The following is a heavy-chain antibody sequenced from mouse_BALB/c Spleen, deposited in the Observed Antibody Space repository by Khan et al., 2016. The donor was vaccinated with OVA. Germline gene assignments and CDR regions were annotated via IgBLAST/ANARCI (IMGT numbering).Heavy chain of an antibody. D-gene: IGHD1-1*01. CDR2: TNPTNGRT. CDR1: GYTFTSYW. Sequence: QVQLKESGAELVKAGASVKMSCKASGYTFTSYWMHWVKQRLGQGLEWFAETNPTNGRTYYNEKLKSKATLTVDKSSSTAYMLLSGPTFEDSAVYYCARSKKIVATYFDYWGQGTTLAVSS. V-gene: IGHV1S81*02. J-gene: IGHJ2*01. CDR3: ARSKKIVATYFDY.